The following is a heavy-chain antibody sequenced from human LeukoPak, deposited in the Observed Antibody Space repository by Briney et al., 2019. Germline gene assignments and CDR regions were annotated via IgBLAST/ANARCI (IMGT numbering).Heavy chain of an antibody. Sequence: GGSLRLSCAASGFIFSKNGIHWVRQAPGKGLEWVAIIWHDGSRAYYADSVKGRFTISRDNSKNMAYLQMNSLRAEDTALYYCVRDGAYSAGIDFDYWGQGTLVTVSP. D-gene: IGHD2-21*01. CDR1: GFIFSKNG. CDR2: IWHDGSRA. V-gene: IGHV3-33*01. CDR3: VRDGAYSAGIDFDY. J-gene: IGHJ4*02.